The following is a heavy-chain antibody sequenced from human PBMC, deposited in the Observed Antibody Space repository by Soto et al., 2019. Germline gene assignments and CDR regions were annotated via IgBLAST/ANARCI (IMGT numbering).Heavy chain of an antibody. Sequence: SETLSLTCAVYGGSFSGYYWSWIRQPPGRGLEWIGEINHSGSANYNPSLKSRVTISVDTSKNQFSLMLTSVTAADTAVYYCARGGWEVRFHYRGQGTPVTVSS. V-gene: IGHV4-34*01. CDR2: INHSGSA. CDR1: GGSFSGYY. D-gene: IGHD1-26*01. CDR3: ARGGWEVRFHY. J-gene: IGHJ4*02.